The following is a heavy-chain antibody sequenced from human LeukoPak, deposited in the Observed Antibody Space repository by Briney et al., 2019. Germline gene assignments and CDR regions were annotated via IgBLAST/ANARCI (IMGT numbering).Heavy chain of an antibody. CDR1: GYTFTGYY. CDR3: ARGLNWNDVSGWFDP. CDR2: INPNSGGT. V-gene: IGHV1-2*02. D-gene: IGHD1-1*01. Sequence: GASVKVSCKASGYTFTGYYMHWVRQAPGQGLEWMGWINPNSGGTNYAQKFQGRVTMTRDTSISTAYMELSRLRSDDTAAYYCARGLNWNDVSGWFDPWGQGTLVTVSS. J-gene: IGHJ5*02.